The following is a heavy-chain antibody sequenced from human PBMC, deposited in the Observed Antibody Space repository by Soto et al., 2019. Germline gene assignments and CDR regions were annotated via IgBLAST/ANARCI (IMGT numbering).Heavy chain of an antibody. J-gene: IGHJ4*02. V-gene: IGHV1-69*02. CDR3: AASYGSGYRAFDY. D-gene: IGHD3-10*01. CDR2: INPIVSMS. Sequence: QVQLVQSGTEVKKPGSSVKVSCKASGDTFSFYTINWVRQAPGLGLEWVGRINPIVSMSNYAQKFQGRVSMTADKSTRTAYMEXRXLRSDDTAMYFCAASYGSGYRAFDYWGQGALVIVSS. CDR1: GDTFSFYT.